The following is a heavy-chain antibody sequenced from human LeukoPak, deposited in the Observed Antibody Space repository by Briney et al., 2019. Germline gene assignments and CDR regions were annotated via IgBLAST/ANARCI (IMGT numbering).Heavy chain of an antibody. D-gene: IGHD1-20*01. J-gene: IGHJ6*03. CDR3: ASEYNWNDPAYYYNMDV. CDR2: INPNSGGT. Sequence: ASMKVSCKASGYTFIDYCIHWVRQAPGQGLEWMGRINPNSGGTNYAQKFQGRVTMTSDTSISTAYMELSRLRSDDTAVYYCASEYNWNDPAYYYNMDVWGKGTTVTVSS. V-gene: IGHV1-2*06. CDR1: GYTFIDYC.